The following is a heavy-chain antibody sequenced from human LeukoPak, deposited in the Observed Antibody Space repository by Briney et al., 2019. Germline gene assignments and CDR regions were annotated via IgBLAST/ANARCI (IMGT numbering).Heavy chain of an antibody. V-gene: IGHV3-7*05. J-gene: IGHJ4*02. CDR3: ASQFWWAAVVGPALDC. CDR2: IKEDGSEI. CDR1: GFTFSNYW. Sequence: GGSLRLSCAASGFTFSNYWMSWVRQAPGKGLEWVANIKEDGSEIYYVDSVEGRFTISRDNAKNSLYLQLSSLRAEDTAVYYCASQFWWAAVVGPALDCWGQGSLVTVSS. D-gene: IGHD2-21*01.